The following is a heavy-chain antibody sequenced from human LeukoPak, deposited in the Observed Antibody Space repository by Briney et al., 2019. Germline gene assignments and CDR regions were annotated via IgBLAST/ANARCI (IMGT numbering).Heavy chain of an antibody. CDR1: GGSFRGSY. Sequence: SETLSLTCAVYGGSFRGSYWSWIRQPTGKRLERIGEINHSGSTNYNPSLKSQVTISVDTSKNQFSLKLSSVTAADTAVYYCARGPAHSSTLGYWGQGTLVTVSS. J-gene: IGHJ4*02. CDR3: ARGPAHSSTLGY. D-gene: IGHD2-2*01. CDR2: INHSGST. V-gene: IGHV4-34*01.